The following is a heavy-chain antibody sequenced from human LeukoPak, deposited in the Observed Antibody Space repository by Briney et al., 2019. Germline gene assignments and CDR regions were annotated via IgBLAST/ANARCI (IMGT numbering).Heavy chain of an antibody. J-gene: IGHJ3*02. CDR3: ARETLYYDILTGYYPDAFDI. CDR2: IFYTGTT. CDR1: GGSISNYY. V-gene: IGHV4-59*01. Sequence: SETLSLTCTVSGGSISNYYWSWIRQPPGKGLEWIGYIFYTGTTNYNFSLKSRLTISVDTSKNQFSLRLTSVTAADTAVYYCARETLYYDILTGYYPDAFDIWGQGTMVTVSS. D-gene: IGHD3-9*01.